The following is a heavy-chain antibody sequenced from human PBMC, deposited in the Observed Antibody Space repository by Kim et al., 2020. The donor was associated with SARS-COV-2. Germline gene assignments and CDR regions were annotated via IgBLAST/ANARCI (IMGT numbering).Heavy chain of an antibody. Sequence: ETLSLTCAVYGGSFSGYYWSWIRQPPGKGLEWIGEINHSGSTNYNPSLKSRVTISVDTSKNQFSLKLSSVTAADTAVYYCARLGGNCSSTSCYGMSVDYWGQGTLVTVSS. CDR3: ARLGGNCSSTSCYGMSVDY. V-gene: IGHV4-34*01. CDR2: INHSGST. CDR1: GGSFSGYY. J-gene: IGHJ4*02. D-gene: IGHD2-2*01.